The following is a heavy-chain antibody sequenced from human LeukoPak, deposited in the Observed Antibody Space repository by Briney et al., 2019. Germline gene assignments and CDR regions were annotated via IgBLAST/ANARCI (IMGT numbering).Heavy chain of an antibody. CDR1: GYTLTGYY. Sequence: ASVKVSCKASGYTLTGYYMHWVRQAPGQGLEWMGWINPNSGGTNYAQKFQGRVTMTRDTSISTAYMELSRLRSDDTAVYYCARSGKRGNNWFDPWGQGTLVTVSS. CDR3: ARSGKRGNNWFDP. J-gene: IGHJ5*02. D-gene: IGHD4-23*01. CDR2: INPNSGGT. V-gene: IGHV1-2*02.